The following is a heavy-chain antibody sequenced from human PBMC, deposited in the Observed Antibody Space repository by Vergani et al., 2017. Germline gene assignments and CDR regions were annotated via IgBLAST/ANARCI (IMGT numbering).Heavy chain of an antibody. CDR3: ARDGREGWDRLYYDFWSGYYSAYDY. V-gene: IGHV3-33*01. CDR1: GFTFSSYG. J-gene: IGHJ4*02. D-gene: IGHD3-3*01. Sequence: QVQLVESGGGVVQPGRSLRLSCAASGFTFSSYGMHWVRQAPGKGLEWVAVIWYDGSNKYYVDSVKGRFTISRDNAKNSLYLQMNSLRAEDTAVYYCARDGREGWDRLYYDFWSGYYSAYDYWGQGTLVTVSS. CDR2: IWYDGSNK.